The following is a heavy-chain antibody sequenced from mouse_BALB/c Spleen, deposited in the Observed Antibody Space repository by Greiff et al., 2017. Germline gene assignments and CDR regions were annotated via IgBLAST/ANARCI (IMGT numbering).Heavy chain of an antibody. CDR3: ARRDYGYPMDY. Sequence: DVQLQESGPGLVKPSQSLSLTCSVTGYSITSGYYWNWIRQFPGNKLEWMGYISYDGSNNYNPSLKNRISITRDTSKNRFFLKLNSVTTEDTATYYCARRDYGYPMDYWGQGTSVTVSS. J-gene: IGHJ4*01. CDR1: GYSITSGYY. D-gene: IGHD2-2*01. V-gene: IGHV3-6*02. CDR2: ISYDGSN.